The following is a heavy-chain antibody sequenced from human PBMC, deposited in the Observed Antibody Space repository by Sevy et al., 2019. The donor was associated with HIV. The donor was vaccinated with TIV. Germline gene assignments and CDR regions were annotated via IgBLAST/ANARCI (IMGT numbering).Heavy chain of an antibody. CDR3: AGEGLPLAPGTGVNSGFDY. V-gene: IGHV1-2*02. CDR1: GYTFSDYY. Sequence: ASVKVSCKASGYTFSDYYMHWVRQAPGQGLEWMGWINVNSGGTNYARDFRGRVTMARDTSISTAYMDLMGLTFDDTAGYSCAGEGLPLAPGTGVNSGFDYWGQGTLVTVSS. D-gene: IGHD2-8*02. CDR2: INVNSGGT. J-gene: IGHJ4*02.